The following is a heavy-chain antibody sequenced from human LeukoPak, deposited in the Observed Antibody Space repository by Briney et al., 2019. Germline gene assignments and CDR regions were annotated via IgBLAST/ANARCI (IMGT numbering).Heavy chain of an antibody. Sequence: GASVKVSCMASGGTFSSYAISWVRQAPGQGLEWMGGIIPIFGTANYAQKFQGRVTITTDESTSTAYMELSSLRSEDTAVYYCAGERDIVVVRGAFDIWGLGTMVTVSS. D-gene: IGHD2-2*01. CDR1: GGTFSSYA. CDR2: IIPIFGTA. CDR3: AGERDIVVVRGAFDI. J-gene: IGHJ3*02. V-gene: IGHV1-69*05.